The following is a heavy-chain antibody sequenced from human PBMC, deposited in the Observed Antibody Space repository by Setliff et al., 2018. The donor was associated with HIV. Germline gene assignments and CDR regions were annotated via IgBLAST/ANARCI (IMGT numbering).Heavy chain of an antibody. D-gene: IGHD2-21*02. J-gene: IGHJ4*02. CDR1: GFTFSSYG. V-gene: IGHV3-30*18. CDR2: ISYDGSNK. CDR3: AKSRRRVVTVEYYFDY. Sequence: GGSLRLSCAASGFTFSSYGMHWVRQAPGKGLERVAVISYDGSNKYYADSVKGRFTISRDNSKNTLYLQINSLRAEDTAVYYCAKSRRRVVTVEYYFDYWGQGTQVTVSS.